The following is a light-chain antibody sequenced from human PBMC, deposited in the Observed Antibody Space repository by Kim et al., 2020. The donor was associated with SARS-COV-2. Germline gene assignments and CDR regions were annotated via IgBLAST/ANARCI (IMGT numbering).Light chain of an antibody. CDR1: QSVSKS. V-gene: IGKV3-11*01. J-gene: IGKJ5*01. CDR2: DTS. CDR3: QQRTKWLIS. Sequence: VSVGETATLSCRASQSVSKSLSWYQQKPGQPPRLLIFDTSSRATGIPARFAGFGSGTDFSLTISSLEPDDFAIYYCQQRTKWLISFGQGTRLEIK.